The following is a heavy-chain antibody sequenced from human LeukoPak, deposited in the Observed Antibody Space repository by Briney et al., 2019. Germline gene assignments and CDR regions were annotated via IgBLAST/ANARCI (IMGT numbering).Heavy chain of an antibody. Sequence: GGSLRLSCAASGFTFSSYYMHWVRHAPGKGLVCVSRVYTDGITTNCADSVKGRFTVSRDNAKNTLYLQMNSLRAEDTAVYYCARGLGGDPVGFESWGRGTLVIVSS. J-gene: IGHJ4*02. CDR2: VYTDGITT. CDR1: GFTFSSYY. D-gene: IGHD2-21*01. V-gene: IGHV3-74*01. CDR3: ARGLGGDPVGFES.